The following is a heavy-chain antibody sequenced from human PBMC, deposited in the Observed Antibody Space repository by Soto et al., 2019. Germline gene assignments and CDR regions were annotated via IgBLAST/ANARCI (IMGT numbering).Heavy chain of an antibody. D-gene: IGHD2-15*01. J-gene: IGHJ6*02. V-gene: IGHV1-18*04. Sequence: YSTASGYTITSYGISWVRQAPGQEIAWMGWISAYNGNTNYAQKLQGRVTMTTDTSTSTAYMELRSLRSDDTAVYYCARVVARDAYYGMDVWGQRTTVTVSS. CDR2: ISAYNGNT. CDR3: ARVVARDAYYGMDV. CDR1: GYTITSYG.